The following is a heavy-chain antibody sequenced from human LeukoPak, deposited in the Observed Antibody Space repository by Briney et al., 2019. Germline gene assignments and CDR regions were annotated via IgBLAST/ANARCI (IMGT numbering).Heavy chain of an antibody. CDR2: FGLYGGTT. D-gene: IGHD2-2*01. Sequence: PGGSLRLSCAASGLIFSSYAMTWVRQAPGKGLEWVSSFGLYGGTTHYADSVKGRFTISRDNSKNTLYLQMTSLRADDTAVYYCVKDSSTTSWNFAFDVWGQGTMVAVSS. J-gene: IGHJ3*01. V-gene: IGHV3-23*01. CDR3: VKDSSTTSWNFAFDV. CDR1: GLIFSSYA.